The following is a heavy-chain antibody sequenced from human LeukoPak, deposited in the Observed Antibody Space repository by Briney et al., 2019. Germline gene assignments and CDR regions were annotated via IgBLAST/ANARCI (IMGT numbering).Heavy chain of an antibody. CDR1: DYTFTFYV. V-gene: IGHV1-18*01. CDR2: INTDDGNT. D-gene: IGHD3-3*01. Sequence: ASVKVSCKASDYTFTFYVITWVRQAPGHGLEWLGWINTDDGNTEYAQKFQGRVTMTRDTSISTAYMELSRLRSDDTAVYYCATNYDFWSGYRYYMDVWGKGTTVTVSS. CDR3: ATNYDFWSGYRYYMDV. J-gene: IGHJ6*03.